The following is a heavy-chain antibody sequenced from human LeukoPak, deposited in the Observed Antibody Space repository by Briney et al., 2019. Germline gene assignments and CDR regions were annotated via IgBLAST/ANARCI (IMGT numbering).Heavy chain of an antibody. Sequence: NPSETLSLTCTVSGGSISSGSYYWSWIRQPAGKGLEWIGRIYTGGSTNYNPSLKSRVTISVDTSKNQFSLKLSSVTAADTAVYYCARAGTDDYYYYYYYYYYMDVWGKGTTVTVSS. CDR1: GGSISSGSYY. D-gene: IGHD3-22*01. CDR2: IYTGGST. CDR3: ARAGTDDYYYYYYYYYYMDV. J-gene: IGHJ6*03. V-gene: IGHV4-61*02.